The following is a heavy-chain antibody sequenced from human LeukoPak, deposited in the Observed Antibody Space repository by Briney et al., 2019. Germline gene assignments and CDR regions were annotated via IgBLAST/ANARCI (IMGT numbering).Heavy chain of an antibody. V-gene: IGHV1-8*01. CDR2: MNPNSGNT. J-gene: IGHJ4*02. CDR3: ARVRKQWLVLDY. D-gene: IGHD6-19*01. CDR1: GYTFTSYD. Sequence: GASVKVSCKASGYTFTSYDINWVRQATGQGLEWMGWMNPNSGNTGYAQKFQGRVTMTRNTSISTAYMELSSLRSEDTAVYYCARVRKQWLVLDYWGQGTLVTVPS.